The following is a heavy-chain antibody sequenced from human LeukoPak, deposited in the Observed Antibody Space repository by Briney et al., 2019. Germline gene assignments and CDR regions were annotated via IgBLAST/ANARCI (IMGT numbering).Heavy chain of an antibody. V-gene: IGHV3-21*01. Sequence: PGRSLRLSCAASGFTFSSYSMNWVRQAPGKGLEWVSSISSSSSYIYYADSVKGRFTISRDNAKNSLYLQMNSLRAEDTAVYYCASSIVANDYYYYGMDVWGQGTTVTVSS. D-gene: IGHD5-12*01. CDR1: GFTFSSYS. CDR2: ISSSSSYI. J-gene: IGHJ6*02. CDR3: ASSIVANDYYYYGMDV.